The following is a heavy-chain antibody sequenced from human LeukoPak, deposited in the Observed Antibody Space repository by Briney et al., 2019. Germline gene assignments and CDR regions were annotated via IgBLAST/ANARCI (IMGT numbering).Heavy chain of an antibody. J-gene: IGHJ4*02. D-gene: IGHD4-17*01. CDR3: ARELALTPYGLDY. V-gene: IGHV3-7*01. Sequence: PGGSLRLSCAASGFTFSNYWMSWVRQAPGKGLEWVAKIQPDGSEKYYVDSVKGRFTVSRDNAKNSLYLQLSSLRAEDTAVYYCARELALTPYGLDYWGQGTLVTVSS. CDR1: GFTFSNYW. CDR2: IQPDGSEK.